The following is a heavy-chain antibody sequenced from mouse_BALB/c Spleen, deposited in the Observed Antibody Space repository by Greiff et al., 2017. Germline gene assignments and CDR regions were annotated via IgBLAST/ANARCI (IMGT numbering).Heavy chain of an antibody. D-gene: IGHD2-4*01. Sequence: EVKLVESGGGLVKPGGSLKLSCAASGFTFSSYAMSWVRQTPEKRLEWVATISSGGSYTYYPDSVKGRFTISRDNAKNTLYLQMSSLRSEDTAMYYCAGDYDGTTYYFDYWGQGTTLTVSS. J-gene: IGHJ2*01. V-gene: IGHV5-9-3*01. CDR2: ISSGGSYT. CDR1: GFTFSSYA. CDR3: AGDYDGTTYYFDY.